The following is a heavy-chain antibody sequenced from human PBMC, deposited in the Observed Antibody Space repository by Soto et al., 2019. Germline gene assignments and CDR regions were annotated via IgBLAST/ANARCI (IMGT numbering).Heavy chain of an antibody. CDR1: GGTFSSYA. V-gene: IGHV1-69*13. CDR3: AKVRESWDVTTPGY. Sequence: SVKVSCKASGGTFSSYAISWVRQAPGQGLEWMGGIIPIFGTANYAQKFQGRVTITADESTSTAYMELSSLRSEDTALYYCAKVRESWDVTTPGYWGQGTLVTVSS. D-gene: IGHD4-17*01. CDR2: IIPIFGTA. J-gene: IGHJ4*02.